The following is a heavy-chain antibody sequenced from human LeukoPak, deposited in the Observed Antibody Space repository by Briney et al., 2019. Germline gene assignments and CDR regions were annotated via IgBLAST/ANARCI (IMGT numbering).Heavy chain of an antibody. Sequence: SETLSLTCTVSGGSISSSSYYWGWIRQPPGKGLEWIGSIYYSGSTYYNPSLKSRVTISVDTSKNQFSLKLSSVTAADTAVYYCARVLIVVVPAAPGGGWFDPWGQGTLVTVSS. D-gene: IGHD2-2*01. CDR2: IYYSGST. CDR1: GGSISSSSYY. CDR3: ARVLIVVVPAAPGGGWFDP. J-gene: IGHJ5*02. V-gene: IGHV4-39*07.